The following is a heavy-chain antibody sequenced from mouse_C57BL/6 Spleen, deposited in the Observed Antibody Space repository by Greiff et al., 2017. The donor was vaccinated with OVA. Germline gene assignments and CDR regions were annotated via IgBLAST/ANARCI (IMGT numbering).Heavy chain of an antibody. CDR1: GYTFTSYW. CDR2: IYPSDSET. Sequence: VQLQQSGAELVRPGSSVKLSCKASGYTFTSYWMDWVKQRPGQGLEWIGNIYPSDSETHYNQKFKDKATLTVDKSSSTAYMQLSSLTSEDSAVYYCATGTTVVARYFDVWGTGTTVTVSS. D-gene: IGHD1-1*01. CDR3: ATGTTVVARYFDV. J-gene: IGHJ1*03. V-gene: IGHV1-61*01.